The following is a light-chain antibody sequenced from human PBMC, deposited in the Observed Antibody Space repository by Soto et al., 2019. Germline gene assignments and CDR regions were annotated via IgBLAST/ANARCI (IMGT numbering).Light chain of an antibody. CDR2: ATS. Sequence: VMTQSPATLSLSPGERATLSCRASQRFSTNVVWYQQKPGQAPRLLIYATSTRATGIPARFSGSGSGTEFTLTISSLQSEDFAVYHCQQYYNSPLTFGGGTKVEIK. CDR1: QRFSTN. V-gene: IGKV3D-15*01. J-gene: IGKJ4*01. CDR3: QQYYNSPLT.